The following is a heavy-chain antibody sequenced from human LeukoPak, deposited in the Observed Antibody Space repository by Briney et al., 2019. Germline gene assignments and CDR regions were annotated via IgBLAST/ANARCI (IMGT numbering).Heavy chain of an antibody. Sequence: NRGESLKISCKGSGYSFTSYWIGWVRQMPGKGLEWMGIIYPGDSDTRYSPSFQGQVTISADKSISTAYLQWSSLKASDTAMYYCARSYGSGSYNPYYYYGMDVWGQGTTVTVSS. J-gene: IGHJ6*02. D-gene: IGHD3-10*01. CDR2: IYPGDSDT. CDR3: ARSYGSGSYNPYYYYGMDV. CDR1: GYSFTSYW. V-gene: IGHV5-51*01.